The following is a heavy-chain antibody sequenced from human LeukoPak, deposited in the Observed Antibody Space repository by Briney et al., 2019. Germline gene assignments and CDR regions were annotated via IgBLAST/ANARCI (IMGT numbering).Heavy chain of an antibody. D-gene: IGHD6-13*01. J-gene: IGHJ5*02. V-gene: IGHV1-46*01. CDR3: ARYIAAAATTKGVPTFNFDP. Sequence: ASVKVSCKASGYTFTSYYMHWVRQAPGQGLEWMGIINPSGGSTSYAQKFQGRVTMTRDMSTSTVYMELSSLRSEDTAVYYCARYIAAAATTKGVPTFNFDPWGQGTLVTVSS. CDR2: INPSGGST. CDR1: GYTFTSYY.